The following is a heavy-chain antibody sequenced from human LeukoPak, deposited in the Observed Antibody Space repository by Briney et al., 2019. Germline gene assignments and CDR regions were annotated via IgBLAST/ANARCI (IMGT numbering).Heavy chain of an antibody. CDR2: ITGSGEYT. Sequence: GGSRRLSCVASGFTYSNYAMDWVRQAPGKGLEWVSAITGSGEYTYYADSVKGRFTISRDNSKSTLYLQMNSLRIEDAAVYYCMGGRGWLPENWGQGTLVTVSS. CDR3: MGGRGWLPEN. V-gene: IGHV3-23*01. J-gene: IGHJ4*02. CDR1: GFTYSNYA. D-gene: IGHD3-22*01.